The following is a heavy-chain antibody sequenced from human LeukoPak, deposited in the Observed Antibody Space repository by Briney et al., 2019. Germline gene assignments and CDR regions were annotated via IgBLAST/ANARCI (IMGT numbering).Heavy chain of an antibody. CDR3: ARPRIAAAENNWFDP. CDR2: INHSGST. D-gene: IGHD6-13*01. J-gene: IGHJ5*02. Sequence: SETLSLTCTVSGDSISSSSYYWSWIRQPPGKGLEWIGEINHSGSTNYNPSLKSRVTISVDTSKNQFSLKLSSVTAADTAVYYCARPRIAAAENNWFDPWGQGTLVTVSS. CDR1: GDSISSSSYY. V-gene: IGHV4-39*07.